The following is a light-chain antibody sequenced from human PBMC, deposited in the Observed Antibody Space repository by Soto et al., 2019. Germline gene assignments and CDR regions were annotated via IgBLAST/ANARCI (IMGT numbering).Light chain of an antibody. J-gene: IGKJ1*01. CDR2: AAS. CDR3: LQDYNYPWT. Sequence: IQFTQSPSSFAASTGGRVTVTCRASQGIGNDLGWYQQRPGRAPKLLIFAASSLQSGVPSRFSGSGSGTDFTLTISSLQPEDFATYYCLQDYNYPWTFGQGTKVDI. CDR1: QGIGND. V-gene: IGKV1-6*01.